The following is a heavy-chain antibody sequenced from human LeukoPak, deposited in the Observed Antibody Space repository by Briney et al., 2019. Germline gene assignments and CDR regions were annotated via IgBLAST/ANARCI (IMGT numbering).Heavy chain of an antibody. CDR2: ISSSGTYK. Sequence: SGGSLRLSCAASGFIFSTYSMDWVRQAPGKGLEWVSSISSSGTYKYYADSVKGRFTISRDNAKNSLYLQLNSLRAEDTAVYYCARITWGNYFDYWGQGTLVTVSS. J-gene: IGHJ4*02. V-gene: IGHV3-21*01. CDR1: GFIFSTYS. D-gene: IGHD7-27*01. CDR3: ARITWGNYFDY.